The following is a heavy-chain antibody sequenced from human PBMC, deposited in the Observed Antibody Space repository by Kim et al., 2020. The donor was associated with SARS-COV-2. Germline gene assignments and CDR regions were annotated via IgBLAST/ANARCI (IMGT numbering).Heavy chain of an antibody. CDR3: ARATSSRTMDV. D-gene: IGHD6-6*01. Sequence: NDYAVSIKSRITINPYTSNNQFSLQLNSVTPEDTAVYYCARATSSRTMDVWGQGTTVTVSS. J-gene: IGHJ6*02. V-gene: IGHV6-1*01. CDR2: N.